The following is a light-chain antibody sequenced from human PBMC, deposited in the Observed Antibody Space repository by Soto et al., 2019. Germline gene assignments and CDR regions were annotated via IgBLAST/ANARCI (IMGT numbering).Light chain of an antibody. CDR2: ETS. Sequence: EVVLTQSPDTLSLSPGERATLSCRASQDVGKFLVWYQQKPGLSPSLVIYETSKRATDIPDRFSGSGSGTDLTLTIPLLEPEDVGVYYCQQRNNWPLTFGGGTKVHLK. CDR3: QQRNNWPLT. J-gene: IGKJ4*01. V-gene: IGKV3-11*01. CDR1: QDVGKF.